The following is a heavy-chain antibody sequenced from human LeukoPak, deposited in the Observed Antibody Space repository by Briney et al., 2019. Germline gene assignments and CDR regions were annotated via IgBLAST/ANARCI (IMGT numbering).Heavy chain of an antibody. V-gene: IGHV4-34*01. J-gene: IGHJ3*02. CDR1: GGSFSGYY. CDR3: ARTRWYRTEDAFDI. D-gene: IGHD4-23*01. Sequence: SETLSLTCAVYGGSFSGYYWSWIRQPPGKGLEGIGEINHSGSTNYNPSLKSRVTISVDTSKNQFSLKLSSVPAADTAVYYCARTRWYRTEDAFDIWGQGTMVTVSS. CDR2: INHSGST.